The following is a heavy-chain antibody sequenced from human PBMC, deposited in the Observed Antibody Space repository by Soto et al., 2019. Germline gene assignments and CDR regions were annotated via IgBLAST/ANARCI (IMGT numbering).Heavy chain of an antibody. CDR3: AKGYCSGGSCYDLAYFQH. CDR2: ISGSGGST. D-gene: IGHD2-15*01. CDR1: GFTFSSYA. V-gene: IGHV3-23*01. J-gene: IGHJ1*01. Sequence: GGSLRLSCAASGFTFSSYAMSWVRQAPGKGLEWVSAISGSGGSTYYADSVKGRFTISRDNSKNTLYLQMNSLRAEDTAVYYCAKGYCSGGSCYDLAYFQHWGQGTLVTVSS.